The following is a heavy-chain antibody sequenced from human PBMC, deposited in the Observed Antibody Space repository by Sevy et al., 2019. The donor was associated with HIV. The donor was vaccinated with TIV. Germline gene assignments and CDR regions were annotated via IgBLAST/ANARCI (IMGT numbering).Heavy chain of an antibody. V-gene: IGHV3-30*02. CDR1: GFSFSSYG. Sequence: GGSLRLSCAASGFSFSSYGMHWVRQAPGKGLEWMSYIQYDGSNKDYGDSVKGRFTISRDNSKNTLYLQMNSQRVEDTAGFYCGKEGGGEGVDHWGQGTLVTVSS. CDR3: GKEGGGEGVDH. CDR2: IQYDGSNK. D-gene: IGHD3-16*01. J-gene: IGHJ4*02.